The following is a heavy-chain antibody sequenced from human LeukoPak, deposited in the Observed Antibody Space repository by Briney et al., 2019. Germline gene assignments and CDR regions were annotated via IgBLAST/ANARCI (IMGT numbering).Heavy chain of an antibody. D-gene: IGHD1-14*01. V-gene: IGHV3-21*06. J-gene: IGHJ3*02. CDR2: MSSSTRYI. CDR3: ARDLHEPEALDM. CDR1: GFTFSSYG. Sequence: GGSLRLSCAASGFTFSSYGMNWVRQAPGKRLEWVPSMSSSTRYIYYADSVKGRFTISRDNAKSSLYLQMNSLRAEDTAVYYSARDLHEPEALDMLGQGTMVTVSS.